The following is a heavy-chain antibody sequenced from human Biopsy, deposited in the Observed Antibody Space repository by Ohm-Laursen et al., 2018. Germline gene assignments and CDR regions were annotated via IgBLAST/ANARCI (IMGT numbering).Heavy chain of an antibody. CDR2: MWSDGINK. Sequence: SLRLSCAASGFAFSYYGLHWVRQAPRKGLQRVAVMWSDGINKNYADSVKGRFTVSRDNSNNVLYLQMSSLRDEDSAVYYCARDDDTTGHYMILNHWGQGTLVTVSS. CDR1: GFAFSYYG. J-gene: IGHJ5*02. CDR3: ARDDDTTGHYMILNH. D-gene: IGHD3-9*01. V-gene: IGHV3-33*01.